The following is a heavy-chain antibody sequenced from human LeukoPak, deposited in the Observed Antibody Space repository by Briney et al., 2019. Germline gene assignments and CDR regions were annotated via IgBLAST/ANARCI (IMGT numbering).Heavy chain of an antibody. J-gene: IGHJ4*02. CDR1: GFTFSSYT. V-gene: IGHV3-23*01. Sequence: GGSLRLSCAASGFTFSSYTMTWVRQAPGKGLEWVSAISGSGGSTYYADSVKGRFTISRDNSKNTLYLQMNSLRAEDTAVYYCARPPTIFGVVGPDYWGQGTLVTVSS. CDR3: ARPPTIFGVVGPDY. D-gene: IGHD3-3*01. CDR2: ISGSGGST.